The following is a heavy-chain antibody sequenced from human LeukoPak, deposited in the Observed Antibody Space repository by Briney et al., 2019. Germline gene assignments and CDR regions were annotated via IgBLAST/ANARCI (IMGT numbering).Heavy chain of an antibody. Sequence: SGPTLVKPTQTLTLTCTFSGFSLSTSRVGVGWIRQPPGKALEWLAPIYWDDDKRYSPSLKSRLTITKDTSKNQVVLTMTNMDPVDTATYYCAHRTTPNYFDYWGQGTLVTVSS. J-gene: IGHJ4*02. CDR1: GFSLSTSRVG. CDR2: IYWDDDK. CDR3: AHRTTPNYFDY. V-gene: IGHV2-5*02. D-gene: IGHD1-1*01.